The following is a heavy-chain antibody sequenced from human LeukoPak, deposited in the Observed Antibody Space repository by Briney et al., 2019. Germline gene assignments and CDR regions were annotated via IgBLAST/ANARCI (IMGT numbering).Heavy chain of an antibody. Sequence: GGSLRLSCAASGFTFSSYAMHWVRQAPGKGLEWVAVISYDGSNKYYADSVKGRFTISRDNSKNTLYLQMNSLRAEDTAVYYCARDHFRRPAPKTYFDYWGQGTLVTVSS. J-gene: IGHJ4*02. D-gene: IGHD3-3*02. V-gene: IGHV3-30*01. CDR2: ISYDGSNK. CDR1: GFTFSSYA. CDR3: ARDHFRRPAPKTYFDY.